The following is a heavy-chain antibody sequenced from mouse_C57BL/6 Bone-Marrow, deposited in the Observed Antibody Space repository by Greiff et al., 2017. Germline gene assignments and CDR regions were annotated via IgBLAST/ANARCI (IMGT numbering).Heavy chain of an antibody. J-gene: IGHJ3*01. CDR2: ISSGGSYT. CDR3: ASYYYGSSG. Sequence: EVKLVESGGDLVKPGGSLKLSCAASGFTFSSYGMSWVRQTPDKRLEWVATISSGGSYTYYPDSVKGRFTISRDKAKNTLYLQMSSLKSEDTAMYYCASYYYGSSGWGQGTLGTVSA. D-gene: IGHD1-1*01. CDR1: GFTFSSYG. V-gene: IGHV5-6*01.